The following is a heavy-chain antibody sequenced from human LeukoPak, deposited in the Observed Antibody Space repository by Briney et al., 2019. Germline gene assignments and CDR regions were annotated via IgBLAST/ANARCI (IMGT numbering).Heavy chain of an antibody. D-gene: IGHD6-19*01. CDR1: GGSISSGSYY. J-gene: IGHJ4*02. CDR2: IYTSGST. Sequence: SQTLSLTCTVSGGSISSGSYYWSWIRQPAGKGLEWIGRIYTSGSTNYNPSLKSRVTISVDTSKNQFSLKLSSVTAADTAVYYCARYHGGWLPFDYWGQGTLVTVSS. V-gene: IGHV4-61*02. CDR3: ARYHGGWLPFDY.